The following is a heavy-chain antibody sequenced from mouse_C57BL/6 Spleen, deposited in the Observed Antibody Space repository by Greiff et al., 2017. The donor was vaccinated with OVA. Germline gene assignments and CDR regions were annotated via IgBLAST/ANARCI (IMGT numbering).Heavy chain of an antibody. Sequence: VQLQQSGPELVKPGASVKISCKASGYTFTDYYMNWVKQSHGKSLEWIGDINPNNGGTSYNQKFKGKATLTVDKSSSTAYMELRSLTSEDSAVYYCARPMVKGGWFAYWGQGTLVTVSA. CDR1: GYTFTDYY. D-gene: IGHD2-2*01. V-gene: IGHV1-26*01. J-gene: IGHJ3*01. CDR2: INPNNGGT. CDR3: ARPMVKGGWFAY.